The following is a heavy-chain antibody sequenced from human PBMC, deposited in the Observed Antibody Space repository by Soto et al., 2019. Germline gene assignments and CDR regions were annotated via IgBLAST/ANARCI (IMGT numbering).Heavy chain of an antibody. CDR3: ARDNGMAGSFDP. Sequence: GGSLRLSCAASGFTFSSYSMNWVRQAPGKGLEWVSYISIGSTTIFYADSVKGRFTISRDNAKNSLYLQMNSLRDEDTAVYYCARDNGMAGSFDPWGQGTLVTVSS. CDR1: GFTFSSYS. D-gene: IGHD2-8*01. V-gene: IGHV3-48*02. CDR2: ISIGSTTI. J-gene: IGHJ5*02.